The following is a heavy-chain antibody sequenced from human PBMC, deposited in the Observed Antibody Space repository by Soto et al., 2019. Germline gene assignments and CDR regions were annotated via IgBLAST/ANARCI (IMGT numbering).Heavy chain of an antibody. J-gene: IGHJ6*02. D-gene: IGHD3-3*02. CDR2: IYYSGST. V-gene: IGHV4-59*01. CDR1: GGSISSYY. CDR3: ARDGPSSALPPYYYYGMDV. Sequence: PSETLSLTCTVSGGSISSYYWSWIRQPPGKGLEWIGYIYYSGSTNYNPSLKSRVTISVDTSKNQFSLKLSSVTAADTAVYYCARDGPSSALPPYYYYGMDVWGQGTTVTVSS.